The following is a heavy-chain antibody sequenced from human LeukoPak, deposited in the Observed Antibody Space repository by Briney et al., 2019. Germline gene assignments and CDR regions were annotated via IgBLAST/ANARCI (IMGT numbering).Heavy chain of an antibody. CDR3: ARGPAGYN. D-gene: IGHD1-1*01. V-gene: IGHV3-53*01. Sequence: PGKSLRLSCAASGFTFSSYGMHWVRQAPGKGLEWVSVIYSGGSTDYADSVKGRFTISRDNLKNTLYLQMNSLRAEDTAVHYCARGPAGYNWGQGTLVTFSS. J-gene: IGHJ4*02. CDR2: IYSGGST. CDR1: GFTFSSYG.